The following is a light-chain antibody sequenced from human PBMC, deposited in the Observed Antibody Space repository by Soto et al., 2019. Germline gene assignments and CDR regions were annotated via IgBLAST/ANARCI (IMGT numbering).Light chain of an antibody. CDR2: EVS. J-gene: IGLJ1*01. V-gene: IGLV2-14*01. Sequence: QSALTQPASVSGSPGQSITISCTGTSSDVGGYNYVSWYQQHPGKAPKLMIYEVSNRPSGVSNRFSGSKSGNTAFLTFSGLQADDEADYYCCSYAGSYTFVFGTGTKLTVL. CDR1: SSDVGGYNY. CDR3: CSYAGSYTFV.